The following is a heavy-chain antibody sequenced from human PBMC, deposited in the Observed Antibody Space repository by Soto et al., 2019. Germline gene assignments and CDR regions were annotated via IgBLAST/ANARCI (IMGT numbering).Heavy chain of an antibody. D-gene: IGHD3-22*01. CDR3: AKATEYYYDSSGPQNEAFDF. CDR2: ISGSGGST. CDR1: GLSFSSYA. J-gene: IGHJ3*01. Sequence: PGWSMSISCAASGLSFSSYAVSWVRQEPGKGLEWVSAISGSGGSTYYADSVKGRFTLSRDNSKNTLYLQMNSLRAEDTAVYYCAKATEYYYDSSGPQNEAFDFWGQGTMVTGSS. V-gene: IGHV3-23*01.